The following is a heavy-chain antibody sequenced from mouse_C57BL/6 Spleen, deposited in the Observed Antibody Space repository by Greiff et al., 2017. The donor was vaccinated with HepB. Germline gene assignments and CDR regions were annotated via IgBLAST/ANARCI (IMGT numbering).Heavy chain of an antibody. CDR3: ARDYYGSSSIFDY. D-gene: IGHD1-1*01. CDR1: GYTFTDYY. J-gene: IGHJ2*01. V-gene: IGHV1-19*01. CDR2: INPYNGGT. Sequence: VQLQQSGPVLVKPGASVKMSCKASGYTFTDYYMNWVKQSHGKSLEWIGVINPYNGGTSYNQKFKGKATLTVDKSSSTAYMELNSLTSEDSAVYDCARDYYGSSSIFDYWGQGTTLTVSS.